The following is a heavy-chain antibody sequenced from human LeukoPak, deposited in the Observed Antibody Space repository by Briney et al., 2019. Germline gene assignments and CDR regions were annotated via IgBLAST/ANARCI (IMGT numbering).Heavy chain of an antibody. CDR3: ANQYSSSWHRYFDY. J-gene: IGHJ4*02. Sequence: AGGSLRLSCAASGFTFSSYAMSWVRQAPGKGLEWVSAISGSGGSTHYADSVKGRFTISRDNSKNTLYLQMNSLRAEDTAVYYCANQYSSSWHRYFDYWGQGTLVTVSS. V-gene: IGHV3-23*01. CDR2: ISGSGGST. CDR1: GFTFSSYA. D-gene: IGHD6-13*01.